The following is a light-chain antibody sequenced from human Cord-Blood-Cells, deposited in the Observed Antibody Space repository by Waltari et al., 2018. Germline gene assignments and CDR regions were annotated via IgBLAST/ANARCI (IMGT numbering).Light chain of an antibody. CDR3: QQYYSTPPS. J-gene: IGKJ2*01. CDR2: WAS. V-gene: IGKV4-1*01. Sequence: DIVMTQSPDSLAVSLGERATINCKSRQSFLYSSNNKNYLAWYQQKPGQPPKLLIYWASTRESGVPDRFSGSGSGTDFTLTISILQAEDVAVYYCQQYYSTPPSFGQGTKLEIK. CDR1: QSFLYSSNNKNY.